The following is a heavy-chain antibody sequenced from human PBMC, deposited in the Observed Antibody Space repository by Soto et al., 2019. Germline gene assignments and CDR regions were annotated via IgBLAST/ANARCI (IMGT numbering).Heavy chain of an antibody. Sequence: SETLSLTCTVSGGSISGYYWSWSRQPPGKGLEWIGDIYYTGSTNYNPSLKSRVTISVDTSKNQFSLKLTSVTAADTAVYYCARESHQRYRYDNWGQGTLVTVSS. CDR2: IYYTGST. D-gene: IGHD1-1*01. CDR3: ARESHQRYRYDN. CDR1: GGSISGYY. V-gene: IGHV4-59*01. J-gene: IGHJ4*02.